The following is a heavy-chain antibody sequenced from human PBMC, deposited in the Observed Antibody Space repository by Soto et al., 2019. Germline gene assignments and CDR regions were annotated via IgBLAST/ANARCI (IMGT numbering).Heavy chain of an antibody. CDR2: ISGSGGST. J-gene: IGHJ4*02. CDR1: GFTFSSYA. D-gene: IGHD3-22*01. V-gene: IGHV3-23*01. Sequence: GGSLRLSCAASGFTFSSYAMSWVRQAPGKGLEWVSAISGSGGSTYYADSVKGRFTISRDNSKNTLYLQMNSLRAEDTAVYYCAKAFALHYYDSQAWGYWGQGTLVTVSS. CDR3: AKAFALHYYDSQAWGY.